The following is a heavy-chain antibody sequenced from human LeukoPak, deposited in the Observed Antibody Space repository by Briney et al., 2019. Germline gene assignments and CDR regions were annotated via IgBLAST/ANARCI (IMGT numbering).Heavy chain of an antibody. CDR1: GGSISSYY. V-gene: IGHV4-59*12. D-gene: IGHD6-13*01. J-gene: IGHJ3*02. Sequence: PSETLSLTCTVSGGSISSYYWSWIRQPPGKGLEWIGSIYYSGSTFYNPSLKSRVTISVDTSKNQFSLQLTSVTAADTAVYYCARLKAGNLYDAFDIWGQGTMVTVSS. CDR2: IYYSGST. CDR3: ARLKAGNLYDAFDI.